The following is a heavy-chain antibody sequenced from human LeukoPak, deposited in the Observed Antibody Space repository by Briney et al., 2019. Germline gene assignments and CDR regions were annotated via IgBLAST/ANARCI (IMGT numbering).Heavy chain of an antibody. Sequence: PGGSLRLSCAASGFTFSSYTMNWVRQAPGKGLEWVSSISSSSSHIYYADSVKGRFTISRDNAKNSLYLQMNSLRAEDTAVYYCAREVYDSSGYYDTYYFDYWGQGTLVTVSS. CDR2: ISSSSSHI. J-gene: IGHJ4*02. D-gene: IGHD3-22*01. V-gene: IGHV3-21*04. CDR3: AREVYDSSGYYDTYYFDY. CDR1: GFTFSSYT.